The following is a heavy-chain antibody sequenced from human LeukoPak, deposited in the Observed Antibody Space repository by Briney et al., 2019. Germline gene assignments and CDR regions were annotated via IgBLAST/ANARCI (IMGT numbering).Heavy chain of an antibody. CDR3: ARDGAYSASNF. Sequence: KPGGSLRLSCAASGFTFSDYYMSWIRQAPGKGLEWVSCVSNSGSSIYYADSVKGRFSISRDNVKNSLYLQMNSLRVEDTAVYYCARDGAYSASNFWGQGTMVAVSS. CDR2: VSNSGSSI. D-gene: IGHD6-13*01. CDR1: GFTFSDYY. V-gene: IGHV3-11*01. J-gene: IGHJ3*01.